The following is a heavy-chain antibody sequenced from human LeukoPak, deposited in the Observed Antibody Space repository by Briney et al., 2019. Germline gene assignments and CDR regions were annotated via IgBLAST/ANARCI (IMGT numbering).Heavy chain of an antibody. CDR1: GYTFTSYG. CDR2: ISAYNGNT. J-gene: IGHJ4*02. CDR3: ARDTVDIVVVPAAPDY. V-gene: IGHV1-18*03. D-gene: IGHD2-2*01. Sequence: ASVKVSCKASGYTFTSYGISWVRQAPGQGLEWMGWISAYNGNTNYAQKLQGRVTMTTDTSTSTAYMELRSLRSDDMAVYYCARDTVDIVVVPAAPDYWGQGTLVTVSS.